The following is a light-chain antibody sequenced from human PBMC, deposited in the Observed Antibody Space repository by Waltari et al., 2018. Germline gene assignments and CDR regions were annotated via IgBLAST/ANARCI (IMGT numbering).Light chain of an antibody. CDR3: QQYNDWPQLT. Sequence: EIVMTQSPATLSVSPGERAPLPCRASQSVRSQLAWYQQKPGQAPRLLLYDASTRATGIPARFSGSGSGTEFTLTISSLQSEDFAVYYCQQYNDWPQLTFGGGTKVEIK. CDR2: DAS. J-gene: IGKJ4*01. V-gene: IGKV3-15*01. CDR1: QSVRSQ.